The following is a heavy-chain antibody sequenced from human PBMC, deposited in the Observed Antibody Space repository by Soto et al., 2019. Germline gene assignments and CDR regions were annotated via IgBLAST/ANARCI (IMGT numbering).Heavy chain of an antibody. CDR1: GFTFSDCA. Sequence: PGGSLRLSCEASGFTFSDCAMSWVRQAPGKGLEWVSGISGTGRSTFYADSVKDRFTISRDNSKNTVYLQMTSLRAEDTAVYYCAKGNTSGWYSFDYWGQGTLVTVSS. CDR2: ISGTGRST. J-gene: IGHJ4*02. CDR3: AKGNTSGWYSFDY. D-gene: IGHD6-19*01. V-gene: IGHV3-23*01.